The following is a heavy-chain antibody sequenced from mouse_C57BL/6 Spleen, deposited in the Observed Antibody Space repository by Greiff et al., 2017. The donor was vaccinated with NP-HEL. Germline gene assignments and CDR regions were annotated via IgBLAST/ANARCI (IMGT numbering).Heavy chain of an antibody. J-gene: IGHJ3*01. Sequence: QVQLQQSGPGLVQPSQSLSITCTVSGFSLTSYGVHWVRQSPGKGLEWLGVIWSGGSTDYNAAFISRLSISKDNSKSQVFFKMNRLQADDTAIYYCDRRGIDNYYGSTPFAYWGQGTLVTVSA. CDR1: GFSLTSYG. D-gene: IGHD1-1*01. CDR3: DRRGIDNYYGSTPFAY. V-gene: IGHV2-2*01. CDR2: IWSGGST.